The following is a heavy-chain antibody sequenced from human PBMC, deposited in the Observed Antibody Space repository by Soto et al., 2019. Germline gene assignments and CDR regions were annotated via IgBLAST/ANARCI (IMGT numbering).Heavy chain of an antibody. V-gene: IGHV1-46*01. J-gene: IGHJ6*02. D-gene: IGHD2-8*02. CDR2: INPSGGGT. Sequence: QVQLVQSGAEVKKPGASVNVSCKASGYTFTSSYIHWVRQAPGQGFEWMGIINPSGGGTSSSQKLQGRVTLTRGTSTRTISLDLNSLPSVDTAVYDCASGSGASGLVFWVQWPTVSVSS. CDR3: ASGSGASGLVF. CDR1: GYTFTSSY.